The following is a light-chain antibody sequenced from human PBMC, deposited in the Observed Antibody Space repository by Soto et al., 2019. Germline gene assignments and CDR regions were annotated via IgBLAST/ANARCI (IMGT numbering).Light chain of an antibody. CDR2: NTH. CDR1: YGSVSTDYY. Sequence: QTVVTQEPSFSVSRGRTVTLTCGLTYGSVSTDYYASWYQQTPGQAPRTLIYNTHIRSSGVPDRFSGSILGGKAALHITGAQADDECDYYCVLYLGSGMWVFGGGTKVTVL. J-gene: IGLJ3*02. V-gene: IGLV8-61*01. CDR3: VLYLGSGMWV.